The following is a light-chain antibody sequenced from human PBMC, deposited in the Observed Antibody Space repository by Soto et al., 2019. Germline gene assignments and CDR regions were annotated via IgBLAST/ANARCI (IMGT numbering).Light chain of an antibody. Sequence: QSALTQPASVSGSPGQSITISCTGTSSDVGAYNYVSWYQQPPGEAPKLMIYEVTDRPSGVSNRFSGSTSGNTASLTISGLQAEDEADYYCSSYTSSDTLVFGTGTKLTVL. CDR3: SSYTSSDTLV. V-gene: IGLV2-14*01. CDR2: EVT. CDR1: SSDVGAYNY. J-gene: IGLJ1*01.